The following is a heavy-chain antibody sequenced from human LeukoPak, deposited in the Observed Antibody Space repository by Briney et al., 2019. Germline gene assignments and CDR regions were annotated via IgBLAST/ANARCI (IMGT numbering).Heavy chain of an antibody. V-gene: IGHV4-30-2*01. J-gene: IGHJ4*02. CDR1: GGSISSGGYY. D-gene: IGHD4-17*01. CDR3: ARGADYGDPYLDY. Sequence: SETLSLTCTVSGGSISSGGYYWSWIRQHPGKGLEWIGYISHTGNTFYNPSLKSRVTISVDRSKNQFSLKLSSVTAADTAVYYCARGADYGDPYLDYWGQGTLVTVSS. CDR2: ISHTGNT.